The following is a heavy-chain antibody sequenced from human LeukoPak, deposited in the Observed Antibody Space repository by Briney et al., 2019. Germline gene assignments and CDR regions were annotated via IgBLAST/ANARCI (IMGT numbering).Heavy chain of an antibody. CDR2: IYYSGNT. CDR1: DGSISRSTYY. Sequence: SETLSLTCTVSDGSISRSTYYWGWIRQPPGKGLEWIGSIYYSGNTYYNPSLKSRVTISVDTSKNQFSLKLSSVTAADTAVYYCARSLWYSGYMWGQGTLVTVSS. CDR3: ARSLWYSGYM. V-gene: IGHV4-39*01. D-gene: IGHD1-26*01. J-gene: IGHJ4*02.